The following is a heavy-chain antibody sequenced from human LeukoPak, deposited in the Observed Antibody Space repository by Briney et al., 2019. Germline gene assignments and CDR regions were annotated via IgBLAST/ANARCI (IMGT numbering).Heavy chain of an antibody. V-gene: IGHV1-8*01. D-gene: IGHD2-21*02. CDR2: MNPNSGNT. Sequence: GASVKVSCKASGYTFTGYDINWVRQATGQGLEWMGWMNPNSGNTGYAQKFQGRVTMTRNTSISTAYMELSSLRSEDTAVYYCARGCFNFGGDCYSDYWGQGTLVTVSS. CDR3: ARGCFNFGGDCYSDY. CDR1: GYTFTGYD. J-gene: IGHJ4*02.